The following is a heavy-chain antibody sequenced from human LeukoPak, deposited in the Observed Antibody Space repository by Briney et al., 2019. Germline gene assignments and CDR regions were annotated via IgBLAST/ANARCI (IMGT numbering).Heavy chain of an antibody. CDR1: GFTFSSYA. D-gene: IGHD6-19*01. CDR2: ISGSGGST. J-gene: IGHJ4*02. Sequence: LSGGSLRLSCAASGFTFSSYAMSWVRQAPGKGLEWVSAISGSGGSTYYADSVKGRFTISRDNSKNTLYLQMSSLRAEDTAVYYCAKGQKREQWLVSFDYWGQGTLVTVSS. V-gene: IGHV3-23*01. CDR3: AKGQKREQWLVSFDY.